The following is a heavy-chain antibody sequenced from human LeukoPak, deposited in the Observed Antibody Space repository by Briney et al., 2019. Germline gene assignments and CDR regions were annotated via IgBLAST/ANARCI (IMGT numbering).Heavy chain of an antibody. Sequence: SETLSLTCAVSGDSISSGAYSWSWIRQPPGKGLEWIGYIYHSGSTYYNPSLKSRVTISLDRSKNQFSLKLNSVAAADTAVYYCARVRNPDSFDVWGQGPMVTVSS. J-gene: IGHJ3*01. CDR3: ARVRNPDSFDV. V-gene: IGHV4-30-2*01. CDR2: IYHSGST. CDR1: GDSISSGAYS.